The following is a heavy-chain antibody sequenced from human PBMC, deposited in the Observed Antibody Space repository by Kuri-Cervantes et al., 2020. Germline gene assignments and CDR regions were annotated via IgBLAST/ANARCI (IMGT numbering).Heavy chain of an antibody. CDR1: GFTFSSYW. CDR3: ALSARYSSTWYYYYYMDV. CDR2: IKQDGSEK. V-gene: IGHV3-7*05. D-gene: IGHD6-13*01. J-gene: IGHJ6*03. Sequence: GGSLRLSCAASGFTFSSYWMTWVRQAPGKGLEWVANIKQDGSEKYYVDSVKGRFTISRDNAKNSLYLQMNSLRAEDTALYYCALSARYSSTWYYYYYMDVWGKGTTVTVSS.